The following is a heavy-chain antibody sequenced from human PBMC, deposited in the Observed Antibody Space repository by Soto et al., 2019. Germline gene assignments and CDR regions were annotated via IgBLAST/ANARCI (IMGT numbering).Heavy chain of an antibody. Sequence: VQLLESGGGLVQPGGSLRLSCAVSGFTFSSFAMSWVRQAPGKGLEWVSVISSSGGTTYYADSVKGRFTISRDNSKNTLYLQMNSLRAEDTAVYSCARDYSYACDYWGKVTLVTVSS. CDR2: ISSSGGTT. CDR1: GFTFSSFA. D-gene: IGHD3-16*01. J-gene: IGHJ4*02. CDR3: ARDYSYACDY. V-gene: IGHV3-23*01.